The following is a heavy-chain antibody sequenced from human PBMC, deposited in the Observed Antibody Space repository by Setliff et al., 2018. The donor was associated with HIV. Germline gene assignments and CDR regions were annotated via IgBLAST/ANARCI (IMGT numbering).Heavy chain of an antibody. CDR2: ISWNGDST. J-gene: IGHJ3*01. CDR1: GFDFASFL. CDR3: TNKPESFNSFEV. V-gene: IGHV3-20*04. Sequence: PGGSLRLSCVVSGFDFASFLIHWVRQAPGKGLEWICGISWNGDSTNYADSVKGRFTISRDNAKNSLFLEMTNLRAEDTAFYYCTNKPESFNSFEVWGQGTVVTVSS.